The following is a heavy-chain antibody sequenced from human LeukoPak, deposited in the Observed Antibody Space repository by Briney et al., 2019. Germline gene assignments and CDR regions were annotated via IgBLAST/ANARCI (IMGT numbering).Heavy chain of an antibody. J-gene: IGHJ4*02. CDR3: ARDYYDSSGYYL. CDR1: GGTFSSYA. V-gene: IGHV1-69*05. CDR2: IIPIFGTA. Sequence: ASVKVSCKASGGTFSSYAISWVRQAPGQGLEWMGRIIPIFGTANCAQKFQGRVTITTDESTSTAYMELSSLRSEDTAVYYCARDYYDSSGYYLWGQGTLVTVSS. D-gene: IGHD3-22*01.